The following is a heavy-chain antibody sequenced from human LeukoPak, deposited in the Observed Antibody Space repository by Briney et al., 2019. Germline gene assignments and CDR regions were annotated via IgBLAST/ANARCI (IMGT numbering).Heavy chain of an antibody. V-gene: IGHV4-59*08. CDR2: IFGSGSS. Sequence: SETLSLTCTVSGGSISDYYWSWIRQPPGKGLEWIGWIFGSGSSNYNPSLKSRVTISVDTSKNQFSLKLSSVTAADTAVYYCARRAAADYYFDYWGQGTLVTVSS. D-gene: IGHD6-13*01. J-gene: IGHJ4*02. CDR1: GGSISDYY. CDR3: ARRAAADYYFDY.